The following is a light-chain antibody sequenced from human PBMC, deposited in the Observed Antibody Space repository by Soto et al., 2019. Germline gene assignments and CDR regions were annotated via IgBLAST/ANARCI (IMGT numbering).Light chain of an antibody. Sequence: QSALTQPASVSGSPGQSITISCTGTSSDVGGYNYVSWYQQHPGKAPKLMIYDVSNRPSGVSNRFSGSKSGNTASLTISGRQAEDEADYYCSAYTSSSTKVVFGGGTKLTVL. CDR2: DVS. CDR1: SSDVGGYNY. CDR3: SAYTSSSTKVV. V-gene: IGLV2-14*01. J-gene: IGLJ2*01.